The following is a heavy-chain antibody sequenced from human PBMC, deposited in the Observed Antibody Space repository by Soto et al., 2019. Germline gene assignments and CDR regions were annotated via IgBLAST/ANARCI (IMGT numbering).Heavy chain of an antibody. V-gene: IGHV4-34*01. D-gene: IGHD3-22*01. CDR3: ARADYYDSSGYFYYFDY. Sequence: SETLSLTCAVYGGSFSGYYWSWIRQPPGKGLEWIGEINHSGSTNYNPSLKSRVTISVDASKNQFSLKLSSVTAADTAVYYCARADYYDSSGYFYYFDYWGQGTLVTAPQ. J-gene: IGHJ4*02. CDR2: INHSGST. CDR1: GGSFSGYY.